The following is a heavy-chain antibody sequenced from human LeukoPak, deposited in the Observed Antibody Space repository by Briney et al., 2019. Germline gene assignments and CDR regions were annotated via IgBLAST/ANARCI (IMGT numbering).Heavy chain of an antibody. CDR1: GGSISSGGYY. D-gene: IGHD1-26*01. V-gene: IGHV4-30-2*01. Sequence: SETLSLTCTVSGGSISSGGYYWSWIRQPPGKGLEWIGYIYHSGSTYYNPSLKSRVTISVDTSKNQFSLKLSSVTAADTAVYYCARSSAGLVGATEFDYWGQGTLVTVSS. J-gene: IGHJ4*02. CDR3: ARSSAGLVGATEFDY. CDR2: IYHSGST.